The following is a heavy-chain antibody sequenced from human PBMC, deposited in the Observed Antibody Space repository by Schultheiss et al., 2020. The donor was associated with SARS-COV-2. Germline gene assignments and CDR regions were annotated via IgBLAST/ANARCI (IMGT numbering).Heavy chain of an antibody. J-gene: IGHJ6*02. CDR3: ARDRYCSSTSCYTVYYYYYYGMDV. CDR1: GFTFSSYA. CDR2: ISSNGGST. D-gene: IGHD2-2*02. V-gene: IGHV3-64*04. Sequence: GGSLRLSCAASGFTFSSYAMHWVRQAPGKGLEYVSAISSNGGSTYYADSVKGRFTISRDNSKNTLYLQMNSLRAEDTAVYYCARDRYCSSTSCYTVYYYYYYGMDVWGQGTTVTVSS.